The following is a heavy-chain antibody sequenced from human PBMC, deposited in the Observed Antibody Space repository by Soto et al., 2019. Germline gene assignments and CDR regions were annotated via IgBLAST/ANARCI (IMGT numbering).Heavy chain of an antibody. CDR3: ARDQLSSGLYVWFDP. CDR1: GGSIGSSSHH. V-gene: IGHV4-39*07. Sequence: PSETLSLTCTVSGGSIGSSSHHWGWIRQPPGKGLEWIGSIYYSGSTYYNPSLKSRVTISVDTSKNQFSLKLSSVTSADTAVYYCARDQLSSGLYVWFDPWGQGTLVTVSS. CDR2: IYYSGST. J-gene: IGHJ5*02. D-gene: IGHD6-25*01.